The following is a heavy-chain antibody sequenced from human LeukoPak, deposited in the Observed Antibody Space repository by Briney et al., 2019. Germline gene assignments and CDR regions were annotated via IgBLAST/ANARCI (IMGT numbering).Heavy chain of an antibody. CDR3: AKWFGASFDH. CDR1: GFTFSSCA. V-gene: IGHV3-23*01. CDR2: ISGSGGST. J-gene: IGHJ5*02. D-gene: IGHD3-10*01. Sequence: GGSLRLSCAASGFTFSSCAMSWVRQAPGKGLEWVSAISGSGGSTYYADSVKGRFTISRDNSKNTLYLQMNSLRAEDTAVYYFAKWFGASFDHWGQGTLVTVSS.